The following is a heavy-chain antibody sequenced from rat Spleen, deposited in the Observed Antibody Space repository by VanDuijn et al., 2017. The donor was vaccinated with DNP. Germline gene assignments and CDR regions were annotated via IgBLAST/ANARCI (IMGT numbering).Heavy chain of an antibody. CDR1: GFTFSDYY. V-gene: IGHV5-22*01. CDR3: ARPNYYAGSYPHY. J-gene: IGHJ2*01. Sequence: EVQLVESGGGLVQPGRSLKLSCAASGFTFSDYYMAWVRQAPTKGLEWVAYISYDGGSTYYGDSVKGRFTIYRDNAKSTLYLQMNSLRSEDRATYYCARPNYYAGSYPHYWGQGVMVTVSS. CDR2: ISYDGGST. D-gene: IGHD1-12*02.